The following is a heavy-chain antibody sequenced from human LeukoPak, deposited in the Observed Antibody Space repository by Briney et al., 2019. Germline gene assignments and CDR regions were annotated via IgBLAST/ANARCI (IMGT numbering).Heavy chain of an antibody. V-gene: IGHV3-30*03. D-gene: IGHD2-2*01. CDR3: ARGKYCSSTSCIGDYFDP. Sequence: QPGRSLRLSCAASGFTFSSYGMHWVRQAPGKGLEWVAVISYDGSNKYSTDSVRGRFTISRDNSKNTLYLQMNSLRAEDTAVYYCARGKYCSSTSCIGDYFDPWGQGTLVTVSS. CDR2: ISYDGSNK. CDR1: GFTFSSYG. J-gene: IGHJ5*02.